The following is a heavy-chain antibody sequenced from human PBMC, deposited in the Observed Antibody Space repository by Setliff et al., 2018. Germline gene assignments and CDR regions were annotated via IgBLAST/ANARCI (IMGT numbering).Heavy chain of an antibody. CDR1: GYTFTSYD. CDR2: INPNSGGT. D-gene: IGHD1-26*01. V-gene: IGHV1-2*04. Sequence: ASVKVSCKASGYTFTSYDINWVRQATGQGLEWMGWINPNSGGTNYAQKFQGWVTMTRDTSISTAYMELSRLRSDDTAVYYCARDLLYSGSYFGYYYGMDVWGQGTTVTVS. CDR3: ARDLLYSGSYFGYYYGMDV. J-gene: IGHJ6*02.